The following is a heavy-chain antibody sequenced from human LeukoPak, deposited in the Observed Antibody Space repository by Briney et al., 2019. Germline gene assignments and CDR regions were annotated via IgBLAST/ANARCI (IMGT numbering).Heavy chain of an antibody. CDR2: ISYDGSNK. Sequence: SGGSLRLSCAASGFTFSSYAMHWVRQAPGKGLEWVAVISYDGSNKYYADSVKGRFTISRDNSKNTLYLQMNSLRAEDTAVYYCARLGATDYWGQGTLVTVSS. CDR3: ARLGATDY. J-gene: IGHJ4*02. V-gene: IGHV3-30-3*01. D-gene: IGHD1-26*01. CDR1: GFTFSSYA.